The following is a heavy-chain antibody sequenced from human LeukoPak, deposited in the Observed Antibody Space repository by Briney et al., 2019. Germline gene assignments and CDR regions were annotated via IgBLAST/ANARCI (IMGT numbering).Heavy chain of an antibody. Sequence: GRSLRLSCAASGFTFDDYAMHWVRQAPGKGLEWVSGISWNSGSIGYADSVKGRFTISRDSAKNSLYLQMNSLRAEDMALYYCAKDMAYSSSGFDYWGQGTLVTVSS. D-gene: IGHD6-6*01. J-gene: IGHJ4*02. CDR1: GFTFDDYA. CDR2: ISWNSGSI. V-gene: IGHV3-9*03. CDR3: AKDMAYSSSGFDY.